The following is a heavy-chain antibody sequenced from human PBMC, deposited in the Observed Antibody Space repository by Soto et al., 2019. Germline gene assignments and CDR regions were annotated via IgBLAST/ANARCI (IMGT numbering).Heavy chain of an antibody. V-gene: IGHV4-30-4*01. CDR3: ARHWEPRVGYGLDG. D-gene: IGHD7-27*01. CDR1: GDSISSGDYY. CDR2: IYYSGST. J-gene: IGHJ6*04. Sequence: QVQLLESGPGLVKPSQTLSLTCTVSGDSISSGDYYWNWIRQPPGKGREWIGYIYYSGSTYYNPSLQSRVRISVDTSKNQFSLQLSSVTAADTSVYYCARHWEPRVGYGLDGWGKGTSVSVS.